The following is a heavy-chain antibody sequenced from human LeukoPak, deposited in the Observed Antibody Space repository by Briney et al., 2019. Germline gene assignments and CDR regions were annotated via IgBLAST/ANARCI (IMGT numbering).Heavy chain of an antibody. J-gene: IGHJ4*02. CDR2: ISGSGGST. V-gene: IGHV3-23*01. D-gene: IGHD1-26*01. CDR3: ARDSGSLGHFDY. CDR1: GFTFSSYA. Sequence: GGSLRLSCAASGFTFSSYAMSWVRQAPGKGLEWVSAISGSGGSTYYADSVKGRFTISRDNSKNTLYLQMNSLRAEDTAVYYCARDSGSLGHFDYWGQGTLVTVSS.